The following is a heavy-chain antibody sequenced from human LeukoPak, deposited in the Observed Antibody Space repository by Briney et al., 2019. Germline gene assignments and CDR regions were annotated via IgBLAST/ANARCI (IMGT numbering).Heavy chain of an antibody. CDR1: GYSFTSYW. D-gene: IGHD1-26*01. J-gene: IGHJ3*02. V-gene: IGHV1-69*01. CDR2: IIPIFGTA. Sequence: KISCKGSGYSFTSYWIGWVRQAPGQGLEWMGGIIPIFGTANYAQKFQGRVTITADESTSTAYMELSSLRSEDTAVYYCARGKWAGAFDIWGQGTMVTVSS. CDR3: ARGKWAGAFDI.